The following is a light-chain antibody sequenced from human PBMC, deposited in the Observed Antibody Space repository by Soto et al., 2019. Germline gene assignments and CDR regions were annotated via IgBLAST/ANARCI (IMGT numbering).Light chain of an antibody. J-gene: IGLJ1*01. CDR1: SSDVGAYNY. V-gene: IGLV2-14*01. CDR2: GVT. CDR3: SSYSTSFFYV. Sequence: QSALRQAASVSGSPGQSITISCTGTSSDVGAYNYVSWYQQHPGEAPKLIIYGVTNRPSGVSYRFSGSKSDYTASLTISGLQAEDEADYYCSSYSTSFFYVFGTGTKVTVL.